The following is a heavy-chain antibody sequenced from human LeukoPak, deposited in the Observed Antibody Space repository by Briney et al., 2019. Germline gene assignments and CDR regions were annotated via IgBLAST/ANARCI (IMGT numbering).Heavy chain of an antibody. J-gene: IGHJ4*02. Sequence: PSETLSLTCTISGGSTTGYFWSWIRQPPGKGLEWIGYVFYSGGTLYNPSLESRVTISVDTSKTHFSLELTSVTAADTAVYYCARLSIAARRFDYWGQGTLVTVSS. CDR2: VFYSGGT. CDR3: ARLSIAARRFDY. V-gene: IGHV4-59*12. D-gene: IGHD6-6*01. CDR1: GGSTTGYF.